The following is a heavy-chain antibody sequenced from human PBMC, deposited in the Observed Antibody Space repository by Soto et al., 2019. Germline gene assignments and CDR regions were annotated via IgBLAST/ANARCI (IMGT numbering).Heavy chain of an antibody. CDR1: GFSFSDHY. D-gene: IGHD3-22*01. Sequence: GGSLRLSCAASGFSFSDHYVDWVRQAPVKGLEWVGRTRNKAYSYTTEYAASVKGRFTISRDDSKNSLYLQMNSLKSEDTAVYFCARLECLYDSSARDLDYWGQGTLVTVSS. V-gene: IGHV3-72*01. J-gene: IGHJ4*02. CDR3: ARLECLYDSSARDLDY. CDR2: TRNKAYSYTT.